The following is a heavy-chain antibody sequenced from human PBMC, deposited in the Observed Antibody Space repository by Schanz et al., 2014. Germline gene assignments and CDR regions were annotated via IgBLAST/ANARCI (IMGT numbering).Heavy chain of an antibody. CDR3: ARQYSGWSRFDP. V-gene: IGHV4-59*08. J-gene: IGHJ5*02. Sequence: QVQLQESGPGLVKPSETLSLTCSVSGGSIRTYFWAWIRQPPGKGLEWIGFIYYSGSTNYNPSLKSRVTIPVDMPKNQSPRTLNSGPAADTGVYYCARQYSGWSRFDPWGQGIRVTVSS. CDR2: IYYSGST. D-gene: IGHD6-19*01. CDR1: GGSIRTYF.